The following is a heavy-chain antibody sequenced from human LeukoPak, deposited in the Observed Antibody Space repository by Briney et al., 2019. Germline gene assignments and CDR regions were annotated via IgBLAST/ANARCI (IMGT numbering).Heavy chain of an antibody. CDR3: ARDRRVLRFLEWFSYFDY. V-gene: IGHV3-7*01. CDR1: GFTFSSYW. D-gene: IGHD3-3*01. CDR2: IKQDGSEK. J-gene: IGHJ4*02. Sequence: GGSLRLSCAASGFTFSSYWMSWVRQAPGKGLEWVANIKQDGSEKYYVDSVKGRFTISTDNAKNSLYLQMNSLRTEDTAVYYCARDRRVLRFLEWFSYFDYWGQGTLVTVSS.